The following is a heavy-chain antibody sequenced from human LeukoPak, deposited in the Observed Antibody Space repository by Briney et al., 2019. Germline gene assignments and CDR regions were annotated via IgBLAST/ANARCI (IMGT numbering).Heavy chain of an antibody. Sequence: SGGSLRLSCAASGFTFRNYGMTWVRQAPGKGLEWVAGISGSGGTTHYSDSVKGRCTISRDNSKNTLSLQINSLRAEDTAVYYCAQIHDHGDYVAFWGQGALVTVPS. CDR1: GFTFRNYG. CDR2: ISGSGGTT. J-gene: IGHJ4*02. D-gene: IGHD1-1*01. CDR3: AQIHDHGDYVAF. V-gene: IGHV3-23*01.